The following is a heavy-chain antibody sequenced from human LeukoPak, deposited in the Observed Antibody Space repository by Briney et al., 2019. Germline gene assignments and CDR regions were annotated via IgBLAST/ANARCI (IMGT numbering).Heavy chain of an antibody. CDR3: AREEGADYYGMDV. V-gene: IGHV4-30-4*01. Sequence: SETLSLTCTVSGGSISSGDYYWSWIRQPPGKGLEWIGYIYYSGSTYYNPSLKSRVTISVDTSKNQFSLKLSSVTAADTAVYYCAREEGADYYGMDVWGQGTTVTVSS. CDR2: IYYSGST. D-gene: IGHD4/OR15-4a*01. J-gene: IGHJ6*02. CDR1: GGSISSGDYY.